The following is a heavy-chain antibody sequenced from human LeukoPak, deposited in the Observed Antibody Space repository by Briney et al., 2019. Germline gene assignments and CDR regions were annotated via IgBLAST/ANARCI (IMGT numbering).Heavy chain of an antibody. Sequence: GGSLRLSCAASGFTVRTNYMSWVRQAPGKGLEWVSVIYSGGSTYYADSVKGRFTISRDNSKSTLSLQMNSLRAEDTAVYYCARVYRAVAGSGYYFDYWGQGTLVTVSS. V-gene: IGHV3-53*01. CDR2: IYSGGST. CDR3: ARVYRAVAGSGYYFDY. J-gene: IGHJ4*02. CDR1: GFTVRTNY. D-gene: IGHD6-19*01.